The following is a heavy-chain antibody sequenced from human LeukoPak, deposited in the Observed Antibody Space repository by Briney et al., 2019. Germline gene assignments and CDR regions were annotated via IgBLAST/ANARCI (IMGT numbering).Heavy chain of an antibody. CDR3: AKGYYYGSGSYFCDY. CDR1: GFTFSSYA. J-gene: IGHJ4*02. CDR2: ISGSGGST. V-gene: IGHV3-23*01. Sequence: GGSLRLSCAASGFTFSSYAMGWVRQAPGKGLEWVSAISGSGGSTYYADSVKGRFTISRDSSKNTLYLQMNSLRAEDTAVYYCAKGYYYGSGSYFCDYWGQGTLVTVSS. D-gene: IGHD3-10*01.